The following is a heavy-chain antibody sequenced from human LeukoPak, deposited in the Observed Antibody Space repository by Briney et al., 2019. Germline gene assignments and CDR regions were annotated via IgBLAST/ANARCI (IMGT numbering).Heavy chain of an antibody. CDR1: GGTFSSYA. CDR3: ARESPLGYDFDY. Sequence: GASVKVSCKASGGTFSSYAISWVRQAPGQGLEWMGGIIPIFGTANYAQEFQGRVTITADESTSTAYMELSSLRSEDTAVYYCARESPLGYDFDYWGQGTLVTVSS. CDR2: IIPIFGTA. D-gene: IGHD2-8*01. J-gene: IGHJ4*02. V-gene: IGHV1-69*13.